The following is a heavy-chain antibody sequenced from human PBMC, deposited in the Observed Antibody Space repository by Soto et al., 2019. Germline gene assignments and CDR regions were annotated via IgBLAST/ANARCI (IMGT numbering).Heavy chain of an antibody. CDR2: ISADSGYT. CDR1: GYTLTNDG. V-gene: IGHV1-18*01. CDR3: ARDPAVSTDPLDY. D-gene: IGHD4-17*01. J-gene: IGHJ4*02. Sequence: ASVKVSCKASGYTLTNDGISWVRQAPGQGLEWMGWISADSGYTNYAQKLQGRVTLTTDPVTNTAYMELRSLRSDDTAVYFCARDPAVSTDPLDYWGQGTLVTVSS.